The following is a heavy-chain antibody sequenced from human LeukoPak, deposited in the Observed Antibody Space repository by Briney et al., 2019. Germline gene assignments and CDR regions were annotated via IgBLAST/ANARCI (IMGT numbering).Heavy chain of an antibody. CDR3: ARDLSQTTMTPLDY. D-gene: IGHD3-22*01. V-gene: IGHV3-33*01. J-gene: IGHJ4*02. CDR1: GFTFSSYG. Sequence: GGSLRLSCAASGFTFSSYGMHWVRQAPGKGLEWVAVIWYDGSNKYYADSVKGRFTISGDNSKNTLYLQMNSLRAEDTAVYYCARDLSQTTMTPLDYWGQGTLVTVSS. CDR2: IWYDGSNK.